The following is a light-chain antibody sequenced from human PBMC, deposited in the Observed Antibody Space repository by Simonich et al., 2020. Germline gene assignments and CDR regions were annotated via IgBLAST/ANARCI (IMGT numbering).Light chain of an antibody. CDR1: QSVLYSSNHKNY. Sequence: DIVMTQSPDSLAVSLGERATINCKSTQSVLYSSNHKNYLAWYQQKPAQPPKLLIYWACTRESGVPDRFSGSGSGTDFTLTISSLQAEDVAVYYCQQYYSTPYTFGQGTKLEIK. V-gene: IGKV4-1*01. CDR3: QQYYSTPYT. CDR2: WAC. J-gene: IGKJ2*01.